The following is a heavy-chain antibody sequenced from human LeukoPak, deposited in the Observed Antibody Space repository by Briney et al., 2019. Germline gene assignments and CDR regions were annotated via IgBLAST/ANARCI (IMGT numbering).Heavy chain of an antibody. CDR1: GDSVSSNSAA. D-gene: IGHD6-13*01. CDR3: SRRIAAAGTWFDP. CDR2: TYYRSKWYN. Sequence: SQTLSLTCAISGDSVSSNSAAWNWIRQSPSRGLEWLGRTYYRSKWYNDYAVSVRSRITINPDTSKNQFSLQLNSVTPEGTAVYYCSRRIAAAGTWFDPWGQGTLVTVSS. J-gene: IGHJ5*02. V-gene: IGHV6-1*01.